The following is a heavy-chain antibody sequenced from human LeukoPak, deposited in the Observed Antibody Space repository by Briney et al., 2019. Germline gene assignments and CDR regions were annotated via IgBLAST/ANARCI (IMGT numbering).Heavy chain of an antibody. V-gene: IGHV4-59*08. CDR2: IYYSGST. J-gene: IGHJ6*02. D-gene: IGHD3-10*01. CDR1: GGSISSYY. Sequence: SETLSLTCTVSGGSISSYYWSRIRQPPGKGLEWIGYIYYSGSTNYNPSLKSRVTISVDTSKNQFSLKLSSVTAADTAVYYCASLGWFGDLGPPNYGMDVWGQGTTVTVSS. CDR3: ASLGWFGDLGPPNYGMDV.